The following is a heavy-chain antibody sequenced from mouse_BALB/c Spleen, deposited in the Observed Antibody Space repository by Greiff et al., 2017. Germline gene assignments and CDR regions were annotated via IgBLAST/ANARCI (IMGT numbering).Heavy chain of an antibody. J-gene: IGHJ2*01. V-gene: IGHV1-14*01. D-gene: IGHD2-1*01. Sequence: EVKLMESGPELVKPGASVKMSCKASGYTFTSYVMHWVKQKPGQGLEWIGYINPYNDGTKYNEKFKGKATLTSDKSSSTAYMELSSLTSEDSAVYYCATSYYGNRFDYWGQGTTLTVSS. CDR3: ATSYYGNRFDY. CDR1: GYTFTSYV. CDR2: INPYNDGT.